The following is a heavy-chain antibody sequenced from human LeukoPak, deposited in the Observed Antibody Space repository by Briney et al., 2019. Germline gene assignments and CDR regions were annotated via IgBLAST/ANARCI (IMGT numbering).Heavy chain of an antibody. D-gene: IGHD2-15*01. CDR2: TTGSGDKL. CDR1: GFTFRSYA. Sequence: KAGGSLRLSCTASGFTFRSYALSWVRQAPGKGLEWVSATTGSGDKLFYADSVKGRFTISRDNAKNSLYLQMNSLRAEDTAVYYCARGESSQSIEYWGQGTLVTVSS. CDR3: ARGESSQSIEY. J-gene: IGHJ4*02. V-gene: IGHV3-23*01.